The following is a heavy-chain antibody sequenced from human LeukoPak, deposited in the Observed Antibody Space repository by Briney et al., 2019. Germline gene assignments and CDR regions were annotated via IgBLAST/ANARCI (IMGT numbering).Heavy chain of an antibody. D-gene: IGHD5-24*01. V-gene: IGHV4-4*02. CDR1: GGSISSSNW. CDR3: ARGGRDGYKWYFQH. J-gene: IGHJ1*01. Sequence: PSGTLSLTCAVSGGSISSSNWWSWVRQPPGKGLEWIGEIYHSGSTNYNPPLKSRVTISVDKSKNQFSLKLSSVTAADTAVYYCARGGRDGYKWYFQHWGQGTLVTVSS. CDR2: IYHSGST.